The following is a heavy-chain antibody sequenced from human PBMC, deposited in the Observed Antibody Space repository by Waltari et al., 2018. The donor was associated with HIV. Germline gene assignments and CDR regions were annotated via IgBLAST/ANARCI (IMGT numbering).Heavy chain of an antibody. CDR3: ARGSNTGWDGGGWLDP. V-gene: IGHV4-34*01. J-gene: IGHJ5*02. D-gene: IGHD6-19*01. CDR2: VNPRGTT. Sequence: QVYLQQWGAGLLKPSETLSLTCAVYGGSFSDYYWTWIRQSPEKGLEWMGEVNPRGTTTYNSSLKGRLTISVDTSKNQFSVKLRSVTAADMGVYFCARGSNTGWDGGGWLDPWGQGTLVTVSS. CDR1: GGSFSDYY.